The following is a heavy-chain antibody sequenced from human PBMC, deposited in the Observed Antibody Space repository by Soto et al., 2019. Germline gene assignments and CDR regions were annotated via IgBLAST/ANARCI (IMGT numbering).Heavy chain of an antibody. J-gene: IGHJ5*02. CDR2: IKPNSGGA. CDR1: VYTFTGCY. V-gene: IGHV1-2*02. Sequence: ASVKVSCKASVYTFTGCYMHLVRQAPGQGLEWMGWIKPNSGGANDGQKFQGRVTMTRDTSSGTAYMELSRLRTGNTAVHYCARGPYYSDSSGYYLFFDPRGQGTLV. D-gene: IGHD3-22*01. CDR3: ARGPYYSDSSGYYLFFDP.